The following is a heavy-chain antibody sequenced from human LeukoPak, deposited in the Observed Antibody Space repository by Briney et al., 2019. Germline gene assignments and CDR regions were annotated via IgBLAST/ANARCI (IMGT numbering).Heavy chain of an antibody. Sequence: GGSLRLSCAASGFTFSECSMNWVRQAPGKGLEWVSYISSSSSTIYYADSVKGRFTISRDNAKNSLYLQINSLRAEDTAVYYCASQGASTSLRYWGQGTLVTVSS. CDR1: GFTFSECS. J-gene: IGHJ4*02. V-gene: IGHV3-48*01. CDR3: ASQGASTSLRY. CDR2: ISSSSSTI. D-gene: IGHD2-2*01.